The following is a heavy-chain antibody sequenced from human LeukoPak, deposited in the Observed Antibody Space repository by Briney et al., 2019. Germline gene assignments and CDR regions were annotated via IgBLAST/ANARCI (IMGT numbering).Heavy chain of an antibody. V-gene: IGHV1-18*01. J-gene: IGHJ4*02. CDR3: ARNYGSGSYYTSNFDY. D-gene: IGHD3-10*01. CDR2: ISAYNGNT. CDR1: GYTFTSYG. Sequence: ASVKVSCKASGYTFTSYGISWVRQAPGQGLEWMGWISAYNGNTNYAQKLQGRVTVTTDTSTSTAYMELRSLRSDDTAVYYCARNYGSGSYYTSNFDYWGQGTLVTVSS.